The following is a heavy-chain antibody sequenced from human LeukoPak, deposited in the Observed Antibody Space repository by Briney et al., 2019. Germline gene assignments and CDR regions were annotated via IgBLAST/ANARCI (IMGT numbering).Heavy chain of an antibody. CDR1: GSTFSSYT. V-gene: IGHV3-23*01. CDR3: AKDGGLWVSAHWGDS. D-gene: IGHD7-27*01. J-gene: IGHJ4*02. CDR2: ITTSDGNT. Sequence: GGSLRLSCAASGSTFSSYTMSWVRQAPGKGLEWVSTITTSDGNTYYADSVKGRFTVSRDNSKNTLFLQMNSLRAEDTAVYYCAKDGGLWVSAHWGDSWGRGTLVTVSS.